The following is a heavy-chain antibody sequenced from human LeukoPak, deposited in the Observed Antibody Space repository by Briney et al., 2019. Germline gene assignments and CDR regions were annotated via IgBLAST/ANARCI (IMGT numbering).Heavy chain of an antibody. Sequence: SETLSLTCTVSGGSISSGGYYWSWIRQPPGKGLEWIGEINHSGSTNYTPSLKSRVTISVDTSKNQFSLKLSSVTAADTAFYYCAREGCSSGTCSHFDYWGQGTLVTVSS. CDR1: GGSISSGGYY. D-gene: IGHD2-15*01. CDR3: AREGCSSGTCSHFDY. CDR2: INHSGST. V-gene: IGHV4-39*07. J-gene: IGHJ4*02.